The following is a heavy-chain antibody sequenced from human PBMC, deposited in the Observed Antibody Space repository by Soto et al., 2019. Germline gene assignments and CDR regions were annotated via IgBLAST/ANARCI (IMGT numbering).Heavy chain of an antibody. J-gene: IGHJ6*02. Sequence: ASVKVSCKASGYTFTNFAMRWVRQAPGQRLEWMGWISTDNGNTNYAQHLQGRVSMTTDTSTSTAYMELRSLRSDDTAVYYCTREGSAPYYYYGMDAWGQGTTVTVSS. CDR2: ISTDNGNT. CDR1: GYTFTNFA. V-gene: IGHV1-18*01. CDR3: TREGSAPYYYYGMDA. D-gene: IGHD3-10*01.